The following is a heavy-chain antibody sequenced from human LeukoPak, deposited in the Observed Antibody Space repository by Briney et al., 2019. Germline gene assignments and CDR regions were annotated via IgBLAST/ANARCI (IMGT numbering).Heavy chain of an antibody. CDR3: ANNLVRDTAMVEQH. J-gene: IGHJ1*01. V-gene: IGHV3-23*01. CDR2: ISGSGGST. CDR1: GFTFSSYA. Sequence: GGSLRLSCAASGFTFSSYAMSWVRQAPGKGLEWVSAISGSGGSTYYADSVKGRFTISRDNSKNTLYLQMNSLRAEDTAVYYCANNLVRDTAMVEQHWGQGTLVTVSS. D-gene: IGHD5-18*01.